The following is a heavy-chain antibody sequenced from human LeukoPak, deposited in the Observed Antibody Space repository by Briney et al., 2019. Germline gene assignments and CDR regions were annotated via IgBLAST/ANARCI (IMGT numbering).Heavy chain of an antibody. CDR3: ARERREGPRGEADY. J-gene: IGHJ4*02. CDR1: GFTFSTYT. V-gene: IGHV3-20*04. D-gene: IGHD3-10*01. CDR2: INWNGGST. Sequence: GGSLRLSCAASGFTFSTYTMNWVRQAPGKGLEWVSGINWNGGSTGYADSVKGRFTISRDNAKNSLYLQMNSLRAEDTALYYCARERREGPRGEADYWGQGTLVTVSS.